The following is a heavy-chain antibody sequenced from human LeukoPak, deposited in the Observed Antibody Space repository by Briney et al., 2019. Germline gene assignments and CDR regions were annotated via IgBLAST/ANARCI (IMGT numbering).Heavy chain of an antibody. CDR1: GFTFSSYA. D-gene: IGHD6-19*01. J-gene: IGHJ4*02. CDR2: ISGSGGST. CDR3: AKGAWLGSFDY. V-gene: IGHV3-23*01. Sequence: PGGPLTLSCAASGFTFSSYAMSWLRQPPGKGLEWVAAISGSGGSTYYADSVKGRFTISRENSKNTLYLQMNRPRAEDTAVYYSAKGAWLGSFDYWGQGTLVTVSS.